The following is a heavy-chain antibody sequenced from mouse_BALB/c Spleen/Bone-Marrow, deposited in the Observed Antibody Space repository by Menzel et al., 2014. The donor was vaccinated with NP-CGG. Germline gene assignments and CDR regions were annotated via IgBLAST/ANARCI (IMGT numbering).Heavy chain of an antibody. CDR2: ISSGSSTI. CDR1: GFTFRSFG. D-gene: IGHD2-14*01. V-gene: IGHV5-17*02. Sequence: EVQLQQSGGGLVQPGGSRKLSCAASGFTFRSFGMHWVRQAPEKGLEWVAYISSGSSTIYYADTVKGRFTISRDNPKNTLFLQMTSLRSEDTAMYYCARYYRYDYAMDYWGQGTSVTVSS. CDR3: ARYYRYDYAMDY. J-gene: IGHJ4*01.